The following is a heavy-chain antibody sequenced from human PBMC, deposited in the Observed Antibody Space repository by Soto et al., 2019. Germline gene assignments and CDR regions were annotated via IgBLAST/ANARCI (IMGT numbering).Heavy chain of an antibody. J-gene: IGHJ6*02. Sequence: SVKVACKASGRTFTSLAISWVRQAPGQGLEWMGGIVPLFGIPNYAQRFQGRFTITADRSTSTALMELSSLGSEDTAISYCESTTDHDILAGFFDSCYYGMGVWRPGSTFPVAS. D-gene: IGHD3-9*01. V-gene: IGHV1-69*10. CDR1: GRTFTSLA. CDR3: ESTTDHDILAGFFDSCYYGMGV. CDR2: IVPLFGIP.